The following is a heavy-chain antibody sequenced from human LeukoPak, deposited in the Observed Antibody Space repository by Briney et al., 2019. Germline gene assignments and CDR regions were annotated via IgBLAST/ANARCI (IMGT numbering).Heavy chain of an antibody. J-gene: IGHJ4*02. CDR1: GFSISSGHY. D-gene: IGHD5-24*01. Sequence: SETLSLTCTVSGFSISSGHYWVWVRQPPGAGLEWIGSVYQSGTTYYNPSLKSRVTTSVDMSKNQFSLRLRPVTAADTAVYYCAREAEMATIRRFVEGGNYWGQGTLVTVSS. V-gene: IGHV4-38-2*02. CDR2: VYQSGTT. CDR3: AREAEMATIRRFVEGGNY.